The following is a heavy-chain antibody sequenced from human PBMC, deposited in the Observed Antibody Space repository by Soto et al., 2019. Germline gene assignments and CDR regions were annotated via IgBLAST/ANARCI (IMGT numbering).Heavy chain of an antibody. CDR1: GGSISSYY. Sequence: QVQLQESGPGLVKPSETLSLTCTVSGGSISSYYWSWIRQPPGKGLEWIGYIYYSGSTNYNPSLKSRVTISVDTSKNQFSLKLSSVTAADTAVYYCARDLGAGSYGDYTHWGQGTLVTVSS. J-gene: IGHJ1*01. CDR2: IYYSGST. CDR3: ARDLGAGSYGDYTH. V-gene: IGHV4-59*01. D-gene: IGHD4-17*01.